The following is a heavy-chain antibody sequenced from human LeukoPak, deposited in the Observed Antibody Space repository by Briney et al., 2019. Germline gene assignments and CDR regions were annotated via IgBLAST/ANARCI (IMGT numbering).Heavy chain of an antibody. CDR3: ARLRYFDWLLYLGSYYFDY. Sequence: GGSLRLSCAASGFTFSSYWMSWVRQAPGKGLEWVANIKQDGSEKYYVDSVKGRFTISRDNAKNSLYLQMNSLRAEDTAVYYCARLRYFDWLLYLGSYYFDYWGQGTLVTVSS. CDR1: GFTFSSYW. CDR2: IKQDGSEK. D-gene: IGHD3-9*01. V-gene: IGHV3-7*03. J-gene: IGHJ4*02.